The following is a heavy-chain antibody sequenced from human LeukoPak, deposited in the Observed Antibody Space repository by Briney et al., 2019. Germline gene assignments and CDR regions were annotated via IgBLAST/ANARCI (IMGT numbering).Heavy chain of an antibody. CDR2: INSDGSST. Sequence: GVSLRLSCAASGFTFSIFWMHWVRQAPGKGLVWVSRINSDGSSTRYADSVKGRFTISRDNAKNTLYLQMNTLRVEDTAVYHCARDPSGSSTTSFDYWGQGTLVTVSS. D-gene: IGHD1/OR15-1a*01. CDR3: ARDPSGSSTTSFDY. J-gene: IGHJ4*02. V-gene: IGHV3-74*01. CDR1: GFTFSIFW.